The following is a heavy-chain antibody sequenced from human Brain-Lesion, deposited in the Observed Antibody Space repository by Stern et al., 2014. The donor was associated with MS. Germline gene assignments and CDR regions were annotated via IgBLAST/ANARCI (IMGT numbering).Heavy chain of an antibody. CDR1: GYTFSSYD. D-gene: IGHD2-2*01. Sequence: QVQLVQSGAELKKPGASVTVSCKASGYTFSSYDITWVRQASGTGLAWKGWMNPYSGNTGYAQKFKGRVSMTSDPSISTVYMELTSLTSDDTAVYFCARAVRNQLLSEYWGQGTLVTVSS. CDR2: MNPYSGNT. CDR3: ARAVRNQLLSEY. V-gene: IGHV1-8*01. J-gene: IGHJ4*02.